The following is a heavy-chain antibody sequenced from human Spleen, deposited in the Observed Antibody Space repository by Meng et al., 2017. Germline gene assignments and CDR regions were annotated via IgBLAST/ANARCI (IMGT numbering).Heavy chain of an antibody. J-gene: IGHJ4*02. CDR2: ISYDGSNK. D-gene: IGHD7-27*01. V-gene: IGHV3-30*18. CDR3: AKGKTGTYDY. Sequence: AVISYDGSNKYYADSVKGRFTISRDNSKNTLYLQMNSLRAEDTAVYYCAKGKTGTYDYWGQGTLVTVSS.